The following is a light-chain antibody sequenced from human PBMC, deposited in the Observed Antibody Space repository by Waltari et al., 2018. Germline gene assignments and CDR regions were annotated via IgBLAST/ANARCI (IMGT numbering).Light chain of an antibody. V-gene: IGLV1-51*01. CDR1: SSNIRNYF. CDR2: DNY. J-gene: IGLJ2*01. Sequence: QSVLTQPPSVSAAPGQKVPISCSGSSSNIRNYFVSWYHQLPGATPKLLIYDNYKRPSGIPDRFSASKSGTSATLDITGLQIGDEADYYCATWDNSLTAVVFGGGTKLTVL. CDR3: ATWDNSLTAVV.